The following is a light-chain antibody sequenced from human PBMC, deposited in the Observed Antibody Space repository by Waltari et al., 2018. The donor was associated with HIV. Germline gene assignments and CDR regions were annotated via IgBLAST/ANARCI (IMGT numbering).Light chain of an antibody. CDR1: QSVRTK. Sequence: VMTQSPATLSVSPGDRTTLSRRASQSVRTKLAWYQQKPGQPPRLLIYGASTRATGIAARFSGSGSGTEFTLTINSLQSEDYAVYYCQQYDYWPPWTFGQGTKVEMK. CDR3: QQYDYWPPWT. J-gene: IGKJ1*01. CDR2: GAS. V-gene: IGKV3-15*01.